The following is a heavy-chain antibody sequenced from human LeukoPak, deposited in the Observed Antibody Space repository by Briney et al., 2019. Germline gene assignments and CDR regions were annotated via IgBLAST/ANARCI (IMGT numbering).Heavy chain of an antibody. Sequence: AGGSLRLSCAASGFTFSSYAMSWVRQAPGKGLEWVSAISGSGGSTYYADSVKGRFTISRDNSKNTLYLQMNSLRAEDTAVYYCAKGYQWLVLKGYYFDYWGQGTLVTVSS. CDR1: GFTFSSYA. V-gene: IGHV3-23*01. CDR3: AKGYQWLVLKGYYFDY. J-gene: IGHJ4*02. D-gene: IGHD6-19*01. CDR2: ISGSGGST.